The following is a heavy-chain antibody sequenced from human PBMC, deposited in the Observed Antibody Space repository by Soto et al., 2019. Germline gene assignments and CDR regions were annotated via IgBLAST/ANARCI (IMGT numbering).Heavy chain of an antibody. V-gene: IGHV1-69*02. D-gene: IGHD6-19*01. CDR3: ASRIAVAGTSAPLDY. CDR1: GGTFSSYT. Sequence: QVQLVQSGAEVKKPGSSVKVSCKASGGTFSSYTISWVRQAPGQGLEWMGRIIPILGIANYAQKFQGRVTITADKSTSTAYMELSSLRSEDTAVYYCASRIAVAGTSAPLDYWRQGTLVTVSS. J-gene: IGHJ4*02. CDR2: IIPILGIA.